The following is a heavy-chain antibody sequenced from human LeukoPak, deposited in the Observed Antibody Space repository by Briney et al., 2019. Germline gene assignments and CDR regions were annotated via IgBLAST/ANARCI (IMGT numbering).Heavy chain of an antibody. D-gene: IGHD6-13*01. J-gene: IGHJ6*03. Sequence: GGSLRLSCAASGFTFSSYAMSWVRQAPGKGLEWVSAISGSGGSTYYADSVKGRFTISRDNSKNTLYLQMNSLRAEDTAVYYCAKEEQQLVHYYDYYMDVWGKGTTVTVSS. CDR1: GFTFSSYA. V-gene: IGHV3-23*01. CDR3: AKEEQQLVHYYDYYMDV. CDR2: ISGSGGST.